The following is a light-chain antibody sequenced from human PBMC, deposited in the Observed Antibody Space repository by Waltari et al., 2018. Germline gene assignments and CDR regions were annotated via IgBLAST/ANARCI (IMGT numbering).Light chain of an antibody. CDR3: QQSGGSPFT. J-gene: IGKJ3*01. V-gene: IGKV3-20*01. CDR1: QSIPSNY. CDR2: IAS. Sequence: IVLTQSPVTLSLSPGERASLPCRTSQSIPSNYLAWYQHRPGRAPRLLIYIASSRATGIPDRFSGSGSGTDFTLTISRLEPEDFAVYYCQQSGGSPFTFGPGTTVDI.